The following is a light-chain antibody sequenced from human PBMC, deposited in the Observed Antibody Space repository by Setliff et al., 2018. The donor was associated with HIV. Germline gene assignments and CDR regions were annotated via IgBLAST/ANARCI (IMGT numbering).Light chain of an antibody. CDR1: RSNIGAGYD. Sequence: SALTQPPSVSGAPGQRVTISCTGNRSNIGAGYDVQWYQQLPGTAPKLVMFGNSNRPSGVPDRFSDSKSGTSASLAISGLQAEDEADYYCQSYDSSLSGYVFGTGTKVTVL. CDR3: QSYDSSLSGYV. CDR2: GNS. J-gene: IGLJ1*01. V-gene: IGLV1-40*01.